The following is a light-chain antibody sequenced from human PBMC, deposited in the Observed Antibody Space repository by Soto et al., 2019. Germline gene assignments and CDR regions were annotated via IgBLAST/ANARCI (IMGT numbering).Light chain of an antibody. CDR2: DAS. Sequence: DIQMTQSPSTLSGSVGDRVTITCRASQTISSWLAWYQQKPGKAPKLLIYDASSLESGVPSRFSGSGSGTEFTLTISSLQPDDLATYYCQQYNSYSGTFGQGTKVDIK. J-gene: IGKJ1*01. V-gene: IGKV1-5*01. CDR3: QQYNSYSGT. CDR1: QTISSW.